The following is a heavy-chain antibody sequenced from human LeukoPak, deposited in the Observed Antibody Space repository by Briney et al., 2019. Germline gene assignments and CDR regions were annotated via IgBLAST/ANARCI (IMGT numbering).Heavy chain of an antibody. CDR2: INSDGRSI. V-gene: IGHV3-74*01. CDR3: TRQTTVIRPFDY. J-gene: IGHJ4*02. CDR1: GFTFSSDW. D-gene: IGHD4-11*01. Sequence: GGSLRLSCAASGFTFSSDWMFWVRQAPGKGLVWVSRINSDGRSITYADSVKGRFTISRDNAKKTVYLQMNSLRVEDTAVYYCTRQTTVIRPFDYWGQGTLVAVSS.